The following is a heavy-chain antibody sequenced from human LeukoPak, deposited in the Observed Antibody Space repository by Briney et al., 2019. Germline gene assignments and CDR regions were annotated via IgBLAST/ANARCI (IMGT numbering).Heavy chain of an antibody. D-gene: IGHD6-19*01. V-gene: IGHV3-72*01. CDR3: DRAAAHSSGWYVY. J-gene: IGHJ4*02. CDR1: GFTFSDHY. CDR2: IRDKPSTYTT. Sequence: PGGSLRLSCAASGFTFSDHYMDWIRQVPGKGLEWVGRIRDKPSTYTTDYAASVKGRFTISRDDSKNSLYLQMNSLKIEDMAVYYCDRAAAHSSGWYVYWGQGTLVTVSS.